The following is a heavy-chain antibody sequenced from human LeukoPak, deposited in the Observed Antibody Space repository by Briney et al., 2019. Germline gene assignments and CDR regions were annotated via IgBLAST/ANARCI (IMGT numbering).Heavy chain of an antibody. J-gene: IGHJ4*02. D-gene: IGHD2/OR15-2a*01. CDR2: INPSGGST. Sequence: ASVKVSLTASGYTFTNYYMHWVRQAPGQELEWMGIINPSGGSTSYAQKLQGRVTMTRDTSTSTVYMELSSLRSEDTAVYYCAGFIYGGGGHFADGGQGTLVTVSS. V-gene: IGHV1-46*01. CDR1: GYTFTNYY. CDR3: AGFIYGGGGHFAD.